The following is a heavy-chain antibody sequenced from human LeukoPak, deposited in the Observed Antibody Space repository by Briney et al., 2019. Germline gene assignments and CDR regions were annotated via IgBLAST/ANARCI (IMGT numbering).Heavy chain of an antibody. CDR3: ARTTSFTASGYDY. D-gene: IGHD6-25*01. J-gene: IGHJ4*02. Sequence: ASVTVSCKASGYTFTNYHINWVRQATGQGLEGMGWMNPNNGDSGYAQEFQGRGTITRATSITTSYMELRSLTSDATAVYFCARTTSFTASGYDYWGQGTLVTVSS. CDR2: MNPNNGDS. CDR1: GYTFTNYH. V-gene: IGHV1-8*03.